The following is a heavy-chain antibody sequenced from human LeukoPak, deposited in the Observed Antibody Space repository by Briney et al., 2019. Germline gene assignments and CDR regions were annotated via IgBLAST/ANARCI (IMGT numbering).Heavy chain of an antibody. CDR3: ARAAMVRGVDYFDY. J-gene: IGHJ4*02. CDR1: GFTFSSYS. Sequence: GSLRLSFAASGFTFSSYSLNWVRQAPGKGLEWVSYISSGSSTIYYADSVKGRFTISRDNAKNSLYLQMNSLRAEDTAIYYCARAAMVRGVDYFDYWGQGTLVTVSS. D-gene: IGHD3-10*01. V-gene: IGHV3-48*01. CDR2: ISSGSSTI.